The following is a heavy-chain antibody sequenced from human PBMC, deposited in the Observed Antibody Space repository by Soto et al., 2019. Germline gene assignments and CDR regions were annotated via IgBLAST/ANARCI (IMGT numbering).Heavy chain of an antibody. V-gene: IGHV4-39*01. CDR3: AKLGVPTSSWFDP. CDR2: IYYSGST. D-gene: IGHD2-2*01. Sequence: PSETLSLTCTVSGGSIGYSNYYWGWIRQPPGKALEWIGTIYYSGSTYYNPSLKSRVTMSVDTSKNQFSLKLTSVAAADTAVYYCAKLGVPTSSWFDPWGQGTLVTVSS. J-gene: IGHJ5*02. CDR1: GGSIGYSNYY.